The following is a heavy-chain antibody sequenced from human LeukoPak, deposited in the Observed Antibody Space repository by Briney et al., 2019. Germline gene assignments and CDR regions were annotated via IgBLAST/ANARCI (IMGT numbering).Heavy chain of an antibody. Sequence: ASVKVSCKVSGYTLTELSMHWVRQAPGKGLEWMGGFDPEDGETIYAQKFQGRVTMTEDTSTDTAYMELSSLRSEDTAVYYCATEMYYYDSSGPPYFDYWGQGTLVTVSS. CDR3: ATEMYYYDSSGPPYFDY. CDR1: GYTLTELS. D-gene: IGHD3-22*01. V-gene: IGHV1-24*01. J-gene: IGHJ4*02. CDR2: FDPEDGET.